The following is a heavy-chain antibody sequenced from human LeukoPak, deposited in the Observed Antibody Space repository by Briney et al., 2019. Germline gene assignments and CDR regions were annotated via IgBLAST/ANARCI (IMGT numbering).Heavy chain of an antibody. J-gene: IGHJ4*02. CDR2: ISAYNDNT. V-gene: IGHV1-18*01. D-gene: IGHD3-22*01. CDR3: AREPFYYDSSGYYSDY. CDR1: GYTFTSYG. Sequence: GASVKVSCKASGYTFTSYGISWVRQAPGQGLEWMGWISAYNDNTNYAQKLQGRVTMTTDTSTSTAYMELRSLRSDDTAVYYCAREPFYYDSSGYYSDYWGQGTLVTVSS.